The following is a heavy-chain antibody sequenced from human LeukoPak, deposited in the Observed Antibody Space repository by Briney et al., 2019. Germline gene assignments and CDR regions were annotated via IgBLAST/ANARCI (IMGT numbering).Heavy chain of an antibody. CDR3: ARGVPAVISPPTH. CDR2: IYPGDSAT. Sequence: GEPLKISCKGSGYRFTSYWIGWVRQMPGKGLRWMGIIYPGDSATTFSTTFRAEVTISATNPISTAYLDWGSLKASDTAMYYWARGVPAVISPPTHWGQGTLVTVSS. V-gene: IGHV5-51*01. J-gene: IGHJ4*02. CDR1: GYRFTSYW. D-gene: IGHD2-2*01.